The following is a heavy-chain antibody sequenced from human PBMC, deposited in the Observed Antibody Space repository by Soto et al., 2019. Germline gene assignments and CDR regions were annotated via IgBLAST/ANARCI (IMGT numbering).Heavy chain of an antibody. CDR2: IDWDDDR. V-gene: IGHV2-70*11. Sequence: SGPTLVNPTQTLRLTFTFSGFSLTTSGMCVNWIRQPPGKALEWLARIDWDDDRYFNTSLKTRLTISKDTSKNQVVLTMTNLDPVDTATYYCARMRYLGYYDSSGYFDYWGQGALVTVSS. J-gene: IGHJ4*02. D-gene: IGHD3-22*01. CDR3: ARMRYLGYYDSSGYFDY. CDR1: GFSLTTSGMC.